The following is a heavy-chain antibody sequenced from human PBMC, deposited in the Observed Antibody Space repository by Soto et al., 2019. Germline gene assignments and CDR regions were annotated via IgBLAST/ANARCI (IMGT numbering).Heavy chain of an antibody. V-gene: IGHV3-23*01. CDR1: GFKFSNYA. CDR3: AKDRRAGGNSDFYFEF. CDR2: ISATGGGT. Sequence: PGWSLRLSCAASGFKFSNYAMSLVRQAPGKGLEWVSLISATGGGTYYADSVKGRFTISRDNSHNTLYLQVHSLTAEDTAVYYCAKDRRAGGNSDFYFEFWGEGAQVTVSS. D-gene: IGHD2-21*02. J-gene: IGHJ4*02.